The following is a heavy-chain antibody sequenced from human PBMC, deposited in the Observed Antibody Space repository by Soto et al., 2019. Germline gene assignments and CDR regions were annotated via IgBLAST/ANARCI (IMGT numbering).Heavy chain of an antibody. J-gene: IGHJ3*02. CDR2: IYYSGST. CDR3: ARPAGRLWPAFDI. D-gene: IGHD3-10*01. Sequence: SETLSLTCTVSGGSISSYYWSWIRQPPGKGLEWIGYIYYSGSTNYNPSLKSRVTISVDTSKNQFSLKLSSVTAADTAVYYCARPAGRLWPAFDIWGQGTMVPVS. CDR1: GGSISSYY. V-gene: IGHV4-59*08.